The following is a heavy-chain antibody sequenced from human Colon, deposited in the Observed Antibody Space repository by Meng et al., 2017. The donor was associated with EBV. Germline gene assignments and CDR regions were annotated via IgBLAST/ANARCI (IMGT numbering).Heavy chain of an antibody. CDR2: IYRGGGT. Sequence: QGQVKGSGPGLGEPSGTLSLTCAVSGGSISTSDWWSWVRQPPGKGLEWIGEIYRGGGTNYNPSFKSRVTISVDTSNNHFSLKLSYVTAADTAVYYCARVRVIPAAVGFDYWGQGTLVTVSS. CDR3: ARVRVIPAAVGFDY. D-gene: IGHD2-2*01. CDR1: GGSISTSDW. V-gene: IGHV4-4*02. J-gene: IGHJ4*02.